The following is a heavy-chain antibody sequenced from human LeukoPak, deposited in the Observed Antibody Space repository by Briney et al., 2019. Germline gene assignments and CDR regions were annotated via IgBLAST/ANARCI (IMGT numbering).Heavy chain of an antibody. CDR1: GDSISGFY. J-gene: IGHJ5*02. CDR2: IYTSGST. Sequence: SETLSLTCTVSGDSISGFYWSWIRQAAGKGLEWIGHIYTSGSTNYNPSLKSRVTISVDTSKNQISLKVRSVTAADTAVYYCARTTEDCSSTSCYQYWFDPWGQGTLVTVSS. V-gene: IGHV4-4*07. D-gene: IGHD2-2*01. CDR3: ARTTEDCSSTSCYQYWFDP.